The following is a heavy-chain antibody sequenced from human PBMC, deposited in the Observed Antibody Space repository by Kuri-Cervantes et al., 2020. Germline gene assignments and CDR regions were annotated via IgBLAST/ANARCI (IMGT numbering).Heavy chain of an antibody. CDR1: GFTFSSYW. CDR2: INSDGSST. CDR3: ANGGYDYVWGSYRW. J-gene: IGHJ4*02. V-gene: IGHV3-74*01. Sequence: GESLKISCAASGFTFSSYWMHWVRQAPGKGLVWVSRINSDGSSTSYADSVKGRFTISRDNAKNTLYLQMNSLRAEDTAVYYCANGGYDYVWGSYRWWGQGTLVTVSS. D-gene: IGHD3-16*02.